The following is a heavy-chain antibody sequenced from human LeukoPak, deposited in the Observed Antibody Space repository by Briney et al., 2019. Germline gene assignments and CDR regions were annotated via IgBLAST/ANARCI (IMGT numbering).Heavy chain of an antibody. CDR2: ISYDGSDK. CDR3: ARETDFWSGYYPPDY. J-gene: IGHJ4*02. Sequence: GGSLRLSCAASGFTFSRYAMHWVRQAPGKGLECVAIISYDGSDKYYADSVKGRFTISRDDSKNTLYLQMKSLRPEDTALYFRARETDFWSGYYPPDYWGQGTLVTVSS. CDR1: GFTFSRYA. D-gene: IGHD3-3*01. V-gene: IGHV3-30*01.